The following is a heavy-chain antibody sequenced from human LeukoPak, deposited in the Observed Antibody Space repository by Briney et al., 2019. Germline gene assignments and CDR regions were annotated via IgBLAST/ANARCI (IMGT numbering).Heavy chain of an antibody. Sequence: PGGSLRLSCAASGFTFSDYNMNWVRQAPGKGLEWVSYISSSSNYIHYADSVKGRFTISRDNAKNSMYLQMNSLRAEDTAVYYCARDGGCTGGSCYRRFDYWGQGTLVTVSS. CDR1: GFTFSDYN. CDR2: ISSSSNYI. D-gene: IGHD2-15*01. CDR3: ARDGGCTGGSCYRRFDY. V-gene: IGHV3-21*01. J-gene: IGHJ4*02.